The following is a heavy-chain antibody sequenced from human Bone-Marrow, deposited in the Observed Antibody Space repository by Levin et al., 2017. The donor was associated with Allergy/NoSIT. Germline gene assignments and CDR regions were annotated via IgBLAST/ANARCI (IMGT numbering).Heavy chain of an antibody. CDR3: ARRAGYYGSGSYYTYPDTYDYGMDV. Sequence: GGSLRLSCAASGFTFSSYSMNWVRQAPGKGLEWVSSISSSSSYIYYADSVKGRFTISRDNAKNSLYLQMNSLRAEDTAVYYCARRAGYYGSGSYYTYPDTYDYGMDVWGQGTTVTVSS. D-gene: IGHD3-10*01. V-gene: IGHV3-21*01. CDR2: ISSSSSYI. J-gene: IGHJ6*02. CDR1: GFTFSSYS.